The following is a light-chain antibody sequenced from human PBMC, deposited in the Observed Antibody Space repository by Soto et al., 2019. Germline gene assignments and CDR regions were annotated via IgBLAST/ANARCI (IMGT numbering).Light chain of an antibody. CDR3: CSYAGSSTSV. J-gene: IGLJ3*02. Sequence: QSALTQPASVSGSPGQSITISCTGTSSDVGSYNLVAWYQQHTGKAPKLLIYEGSQRPSGVSNRFSGSKSGNTASLTISGIQAEDEADYDCCSYAGSSTSVFGGGTKVTVL. CDR2: EGS. CDR1: SSDVGSYNL. V-gene: IGLV2-23*01.